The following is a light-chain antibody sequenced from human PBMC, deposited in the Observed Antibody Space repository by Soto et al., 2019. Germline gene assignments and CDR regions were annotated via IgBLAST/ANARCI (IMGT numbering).Light chain of an antibody. J-gene: IGKJ5*01. Sequence: EIVLTQSPATLSLSPGERATLSCRASQSVSRYLGRYQQKPGQAPRLLIYDASNRATGIPARFSGSGSGTDFTLTISSLEPEDFAVYYCQQRSNWAITFGQGTRLEIK. CDR2: DAS. CDR3: QQRSNWAIT. CDR1: QSVSRY. V-gene: IGKV3-11*01.